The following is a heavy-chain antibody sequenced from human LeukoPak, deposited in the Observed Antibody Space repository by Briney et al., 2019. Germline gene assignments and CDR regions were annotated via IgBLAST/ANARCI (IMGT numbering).Heavy chain of an antibody. CDR1: GFTFSSYS. CDR3: ARGKHSSSWYESEYFQH. V-gene: IGHV3-21*01. J-gene: IGHJ1*01. Sequence: GGSLRLSCAASGFTFSSYSMNWVRQAPGKGLEWVSSISSSSSYIYYADSVKGRFTISRDNAMNSLYLQMNSLRAEDTAVYYCARGKHSSSWYESEYFQHWGQGTLVTVSS. D-gene: IGHD6-13*01. CDR2: ISSSSSYI.